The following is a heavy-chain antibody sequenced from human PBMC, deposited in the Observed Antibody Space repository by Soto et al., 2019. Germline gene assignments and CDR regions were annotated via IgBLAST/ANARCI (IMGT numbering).Heavy chain of an antibody. D-gene: IGHD2-2*01. Sequence: GGSLRLSCAASGFTFSSDSMNWVRQAPGKGLEWVSSISSSSSYIYYADSVKGLFTISRDNAKNSLDLQMDSLRAEGTAVYYCARGRSPRGSGVVVPAAIHYYYMAVWGKGTTVTVSS. J-gene: IGHJ6*03. V-gene: IGHV3-21*01. CDR1: GFTFSSDS. CDR2: ISSSSSYI. CDR3: ARGRSPRGSGVVVPAAIHYYYMAV.